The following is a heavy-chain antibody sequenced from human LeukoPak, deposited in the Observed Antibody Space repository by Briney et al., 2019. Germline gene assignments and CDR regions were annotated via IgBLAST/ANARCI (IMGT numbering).Heavy chain of an antibody. CDR2: ISYDGSNK. D-gene: IGHD3-22*01. V-gene: IGHV3-30-3*01. CDR1: GFTFSSYA. CDR3: ASDVSPPTYYYDSSGYSGPSDY. Sequence: GRSLRLSCAASGFTFSSYAMHWVRQAPGKGLEWVAVISYDGSNKYYADSVKGRFTISRDNAKNSLYLQMNSLRAEDTAVYYCASDVSPPTYYYDSSGYSGPSDYWGQGTLVTVSS. J-gene: IGHJ4*02.